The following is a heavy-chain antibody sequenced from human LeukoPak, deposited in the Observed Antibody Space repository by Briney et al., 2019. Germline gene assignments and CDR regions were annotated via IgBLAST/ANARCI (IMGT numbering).Heavy chain of an antibody. CDR2: IYSSGTT. D-gene: IGHD5-12*01. Sequence: PSETLSLTCTVSGGSISRHYWSWIRQPAVKGLEWIGRIYSSGTTNNNPSLKSRVTMSIDTSKNQFSLKLSSVTAADTAVYFCARGGDGYTFDYWGQGTLVTVSS. V-gene: IGHV4-4*07. CDR3: ARGGDGYTFDY. CDR1: GGSISRHY. J-gene: IGHJ4*02.